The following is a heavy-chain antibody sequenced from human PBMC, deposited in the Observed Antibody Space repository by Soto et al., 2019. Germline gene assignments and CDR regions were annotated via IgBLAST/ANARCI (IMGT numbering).Heavy chain of an antibody. V-gene: IGHV3-33*01. CDR3: ARDATTVVTNDAFDI. CDR2: IWYDGSNK. CDR1: GFTFSSYG. D-gene: IGHD4-17*01. Sequence: QVQLVESGGGVVQPGRSLRLSCAASGFTFSSYGMHWVRQAPGKGLEWVAVIWYDGSNKYYADSVKGRFTISRDNSKNPLYLQMNSLRAEDTAVYYCARDATTVVTNDAFDIWGQGTMVTVSS. J-gene: IGHJ3*02.